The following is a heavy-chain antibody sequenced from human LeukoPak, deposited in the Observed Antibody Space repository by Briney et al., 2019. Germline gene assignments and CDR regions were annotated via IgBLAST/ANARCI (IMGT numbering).Heavy chain of an antibody. CDR3: ARSRYCSGGSCYSVYFDY. Sequence: SVKVSCKASRGTFSSYAISWVRQAPGQGLEWMGGIIPIFGTANYAQKFQGRVTITADESSSTAYMELSSLRSEDTAVYYCARSRYCSGGSCYSVYFDYWGQGTLVTVSS. V-gene: IGHV1-69*01. CDR1: RGTFSSYA. J-gene: IGHJ4*02. CDR2: IIPIFGTA. D-gene: IGHD2-15*01.